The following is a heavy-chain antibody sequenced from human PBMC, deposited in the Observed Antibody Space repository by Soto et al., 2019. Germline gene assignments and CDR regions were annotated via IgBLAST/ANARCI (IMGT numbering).Heavy chain of an antibody. CDR3: ARAVAVPADFDY. D-gene: IGHD6-19*01. J-gene: IGHJ4*02. CDR1: GYSFTSYG. CDR2: ISAYNGNT. V-gene: IGHV1-18*01. Sequence: ASVKVSCKASGYSFTSYGISWVRQVPGQGLEWMGWISAYNGNTNYPQRLQGRVTMTTDTSATTAYMELSSLRSDDTAVYYCARAVAVPADFDYWGQGTLVTVSS.